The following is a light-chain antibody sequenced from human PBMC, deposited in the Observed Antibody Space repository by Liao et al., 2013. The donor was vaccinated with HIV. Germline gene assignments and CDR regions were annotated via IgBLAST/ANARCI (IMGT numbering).Light chain of an antibody. CDR1: NIGSKS. J-gene: IGLJ1*01. CDR3: QVWDSSRDQYV. CDR2: YDS. V-gene: IGLV3-21*01. Sequence: SLVLTQPPSVSVAPGKTARITCGGNNIGSKSVHWYQQKPGQAPVLVIYYDSDRPSGVPERMSGSTSGNTATVTIARVEAGDEADYYCQVWDSSRDQYVFGGGTKVTVL.